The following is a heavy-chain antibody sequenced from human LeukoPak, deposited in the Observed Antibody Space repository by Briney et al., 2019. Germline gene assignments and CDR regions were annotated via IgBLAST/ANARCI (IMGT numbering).Heavy chain of an antibody. D-gene: IGHD2-2*01. CDR2: ISAYNGNT. J-gene: IGHJ4*02. Sequence: ASAKVSCKASGYTFTSYGISWVRQAPGQGLEWMGWISAYNGNTNYAQKLQGRVTMTTDTSTSTAYMELRSLRSDDTAVYYCARTPPIVVVVPAAMYYWGQGTLVTVSS. CDR1: GYTFTSYG. CDR3: ARTPPIVVVVPAAMYY. V-gene: IGHV1-18*01.